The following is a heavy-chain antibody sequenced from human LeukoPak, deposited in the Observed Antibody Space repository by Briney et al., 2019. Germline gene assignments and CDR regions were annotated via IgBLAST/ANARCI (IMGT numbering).Heavy chain of an antibody. Sequence: PGGSLRLSCVASEFTFSGYAMSWVRQVQGKGLELVSVISGSGGSTYYADSVKGRFTISRDNSTNTLYLQINSLRAEDTAVYYCAKDRQGFGFGEQLDYYYMDVWGKGTTVTVSS. CDR2: ISGSGGST. D-gene: IGHD3-10*01. J-gene: IGHJ6*03. CDR1: EFTFSGYA. V-gene: IGHV3-23*01. CDR3: AKDRQGFGFGEQLDYYYMDV.